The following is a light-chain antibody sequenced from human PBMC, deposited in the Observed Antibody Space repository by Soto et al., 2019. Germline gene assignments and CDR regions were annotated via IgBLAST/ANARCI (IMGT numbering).Light chain of an antibody. CDR1: QSVSSTN. CDR2: GTS. CDR3: QQYGDSPPNT. V-gene: IGKV3-20*01. J-gene: IGKJ2*01. Sequence: EIVLTQSPGTLSLSPGERATLSCRASQSVSSTNLAWYQQKPGQTPRLVIYGTSSRATGIPDRFSGSGSGTEFILTIRRLEPGDFAVYYCQQYGDSPPNTFGQGTKLEFK.